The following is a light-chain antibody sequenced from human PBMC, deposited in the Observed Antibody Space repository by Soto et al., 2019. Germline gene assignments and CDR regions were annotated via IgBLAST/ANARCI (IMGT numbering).Light chain of an antibody. J-gene: IGKJ2*01. CDR3: QQDYNTYT. V-gene: IGKV3D-7*01. CDR1: QSVSSSY. Sequence: PGERVTLSCRASQSVSSSYLTWYQQKPGQAPRLLIYGASTRATGIPARFSGSGSGTDFTLTISSLQPEDFAVYYCQQDYNTYTFGQGTNLEIK. CDR2: GAS.